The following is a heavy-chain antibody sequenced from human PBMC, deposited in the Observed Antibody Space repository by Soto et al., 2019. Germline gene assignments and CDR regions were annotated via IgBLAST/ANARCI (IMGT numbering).Heavy chain of an antibody. CDR1: GGTFSSYA. D-gene: IGHD2-15*01. J-gene: IGHJ6*02. CDR2: IIPIFGTA. V-gene: IGHV1-69*13. Sequence: SVKVSCKASGGTFSSYAISWVRQAPGQGLEWMGGIIPIFGTANYAQKFQGRVTITADESTSTAYMELSSLRSEDTAVYYCARDRFDGYCSGGSCYSEGYYGMDVWGQGTTVTVSS. CDR3: ARDRFDGYCSGGSCYSEGYYGMDV.